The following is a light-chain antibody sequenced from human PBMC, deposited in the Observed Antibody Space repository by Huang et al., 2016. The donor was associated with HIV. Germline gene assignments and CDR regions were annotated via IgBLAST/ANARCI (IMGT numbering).Light chain of an antibody. CDR1: QSVLHSSNNKHY. CDR3: HQYYSSPQT. CDR2: WAS. V-gene: IGKV4-1*01. Sequence: DIVMTQSPDSMTVSLGERATINCKSSQSVLHSSNNKHYLAWYQQRPGQPPECLIYWASTRESGVPDRFIGTGSGTDFTLTISSLQAEDVAVYFCHQYYSSPQTFGQGTKVEIK. J-gene: IGKJ1*01.